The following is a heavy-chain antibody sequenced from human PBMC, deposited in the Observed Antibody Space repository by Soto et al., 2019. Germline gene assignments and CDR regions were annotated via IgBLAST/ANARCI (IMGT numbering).Heavy chain of an antibody. CDR1: GGSISSYY. CDR3: ARYYYDPSGYYYDY. V-gene: IGHV4-59*13. CDR2: IYYNGTT. Sequence: QVQLQESGPGLVKPSETLSLTCTVSGGSISSYYWSWIRQPPGKGLEWIGYIYYNGTTNYNPSLKSRVTMAVGTYKSQFSLKLSSVTAADTAVYYCARYYYDPSGYYYDYWGQGSLVTVSS. D-gene: IGHD3-22*01. J-gene: IGHJ4*02.